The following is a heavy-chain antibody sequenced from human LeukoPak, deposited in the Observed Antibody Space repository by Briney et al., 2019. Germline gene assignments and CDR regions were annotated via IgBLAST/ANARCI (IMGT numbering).Heavy chain of an antibody. J-gene: IGHJ4*02. CDR1: GGTFSSYA. CDR3: ARGMGRDGYNLDY. Sequence: SVKGSCKASGGTFSSYAISWVRQAPGQGLEWMGRIIPILGIANYAQKFQGRVTITADKSTSTAYMELSSLRSEDTAVYYCARGMGRDGYNLDYWGQGTLVTVSS. CDR2: IIPILGIA. V-gene: IGHV1-69*04. D-gene: IGHD5-24*01.